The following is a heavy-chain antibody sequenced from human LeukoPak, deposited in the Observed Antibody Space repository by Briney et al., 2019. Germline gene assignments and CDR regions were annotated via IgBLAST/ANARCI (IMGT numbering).Heavy chain of an antibody. V-gene: IGHV4-31*03. J-gene: IGHJ4*02. CDR2: IYYSGST. D-gene: IGHD3-10*01. Sequence: SETLSLTCTVSGGSISSGGYYWSWIRQHPVKGLDWFGYIYYSGSTYYNPSLKSRVTISVDTSKNQFSLKLSSVTAADTAVYYCARILTRSYPFLVDYWGQGTLVTVSS. CDR3: ARILTRSYPFLVDY. CDR1: GGSISSGGYY.